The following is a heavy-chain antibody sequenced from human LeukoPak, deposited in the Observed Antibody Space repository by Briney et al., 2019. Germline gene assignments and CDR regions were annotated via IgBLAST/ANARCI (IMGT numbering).Heavy chain of an antibody. D-gene: IGHD2-15*01. CDR2: ISAYNGNT. Sequence: ASVKVSCKASGYTFTSYGISWVRQAPGQGLEWMGWISAYNGNTSYAQKLQGRVAMTTDTSTSTAYMELRSLRSDDTAVYYCARHPLVVHNWFDPWGQGTLVTVSS. CDR3: ARHPLVVHNWFDP. CDR1: GYTFTSYG. V-gene: IGHV1-18*01. J-gene: IGHJ5*02.